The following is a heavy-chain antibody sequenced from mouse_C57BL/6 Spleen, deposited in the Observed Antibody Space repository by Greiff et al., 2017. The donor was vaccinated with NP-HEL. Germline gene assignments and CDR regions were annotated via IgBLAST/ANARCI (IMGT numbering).Heavy chain of an antibody. V-gene: IGHV1-36*01. J-gene: IGHJ3*01. Sequence: VQLQQSGPVLVKPGPSVKISCKASGFTFTDYYMHWVKQSHGKSLEWIGLVYPYNGGTSYNQKFKGKATLTVDTSSSTAYMELNLLTSTASAVYYCASGTTVVATAWFSSWGHGTLVTVSA. CDR1: GFTFTDYY. D-gene: IGHD1-1*01. CDR3: ASGTTVVATAWFSS. CDR2: VYPYNGGT.